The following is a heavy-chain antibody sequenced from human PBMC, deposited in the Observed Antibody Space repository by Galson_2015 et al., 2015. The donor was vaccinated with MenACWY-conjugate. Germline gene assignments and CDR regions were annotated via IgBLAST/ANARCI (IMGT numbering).Heavy chain of an antibody. Sequence: SLRLSCAASGSTFSSYDMNWVRQAPGKGLEWVAVISYDGSNKYYADSVKGRFTISRDNSKNTLYLQMNSLRAEETAVYYCARDIPYGDYKPTEDAFDIWGQGTMVTVSS. D-gene: IGHD4-17*01. CDR1: GSTFSSYD. CDR3: ARDIPYGDYKPTEDAFDI. CDR2: ISYDGSNK. J-gene: IGHJ3*02. V-gene: IGHV3-30-3*01.